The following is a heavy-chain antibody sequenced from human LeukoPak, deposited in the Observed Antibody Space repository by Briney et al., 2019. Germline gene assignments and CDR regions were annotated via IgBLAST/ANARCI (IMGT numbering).Heavy chain of an antibody. V-gene: IGHV4-59*01. Sequence: SETLSLTCTVSGGSISSYYWSWIRQPPGKGLEWIGYIYYSGSTNYSPSLKSRVTISVDTSKNQFSLKLSSVTAADTAVYYCARGEARRSYYYYYYMDVWGKGTTVTVSS. CDR3: ARGEARRSYYYYYYMDV. D-gene: IGHD1-26*01. CDR1: GGSISSYY. CDR2: IYYSGST. J-gene: IGHJ6*03.